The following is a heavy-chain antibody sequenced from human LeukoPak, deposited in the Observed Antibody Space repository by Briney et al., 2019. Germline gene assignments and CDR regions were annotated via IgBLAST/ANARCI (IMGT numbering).Heavy chain of an antibody. CDR1: GYTFTGYY. CDR3: ASPRGYYYDSSGYPDAFDI. CDR2: INPNSGGT. V-gene: IGHV1-2*02. J-gene: IGHJ3*02. Sequence: GASVKVSCKASGYTFTGYYMHWVRQAPGQGLEWMGWINPNSGGTNYAQKFQGRVTMTRDTSISTAYMELSRLRSDDTAVYYCASPRGYYYDSSGYPDAFDIWGQGTMVTVSS. D-gene: IGHD3-22*01.